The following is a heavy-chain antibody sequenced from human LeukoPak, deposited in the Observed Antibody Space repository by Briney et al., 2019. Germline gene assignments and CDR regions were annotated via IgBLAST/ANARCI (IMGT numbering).Heavy chain of an antibody. CDR3: AREFLSYYDSSGYYYGWYLDP. V-gene: IGHV4-4*07. CDR1: GGSISSYY. Sequence: SETLSLTCTGSGGSISSYYWSWIRQPAGKGLEWIGRIYTSGSTNYNPSLKSRVTMSVDTSKNQFSLKLSSVTAADTAVYYCAREFLSYYDSSGYYYGWYLDPWGRGTLVTVSS. D-gene: IGHD3-22*01. CDR2: IYTSGST. J-gene: IGHJ2*01.